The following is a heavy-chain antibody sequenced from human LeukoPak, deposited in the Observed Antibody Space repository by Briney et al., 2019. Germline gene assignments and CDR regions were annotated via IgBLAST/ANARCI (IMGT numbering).Heavy chain of an antibody. J-gene: IGHJ1*01. V-gene: IGHV3-74*01. CDR2: INTDGSGT. CDR1: GFTFSDYA. D-gene: IGHD1-26*01. Sequence: GGSLRLSCAASGFTFSDYAIHWVRQAPGRGLVWVARINTDGSGTSYADSVKGRFTIARDNAKNTLYLQMNSLRADDTAVFYCATGRIVGAAEGWGQGTLVTVSS. CDR3: ATGRIVGAAEG.